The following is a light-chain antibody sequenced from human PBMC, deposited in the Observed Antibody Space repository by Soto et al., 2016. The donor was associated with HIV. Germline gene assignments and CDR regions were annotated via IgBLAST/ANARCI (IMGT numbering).Light chain of an antibody. J-gene: IGKJ2*01. Sequence: DILMTQSPSSLSASVGDRVTITCRASQGIHNSLAWYQQKPGKAPKLLVYAASRLESGVPSRFSGIRSGTDYTLTITSLQPEDFATYYCLQDYNYPRTFGQGTKLEIK. CDR3: LQDYNYPRT. CDR1: QGIHNS. V-gene: IGKV1-NL1*01. CDR2: AAS.